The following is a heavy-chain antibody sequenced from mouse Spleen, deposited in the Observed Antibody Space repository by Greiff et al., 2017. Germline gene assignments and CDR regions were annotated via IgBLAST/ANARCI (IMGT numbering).Heavy chain of an antibody. CDR1: GYTFTDYE. J-gene: IGHJ4*01. Sequence: QVQLQQSGAELVRPGASVTLSCKASGYTFTDYEMHWVKQTPVHGLEWIGAIDPETGGTAYNQKFKGKAILTADKSSSTAYMELRSLTSEDSAVYYCTSRYYGSSYGGAMDYWGQGTSVTVSS. V-gene: IGHV1-15*01. CDR2: IDPETGGT. D-gene: IGHD1-1*01. CDR3: TSRYYGSSYGGAMDY.